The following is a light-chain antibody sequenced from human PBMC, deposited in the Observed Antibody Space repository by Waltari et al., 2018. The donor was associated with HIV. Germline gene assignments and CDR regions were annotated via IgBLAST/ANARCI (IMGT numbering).Light chain of an antibody. Sequence: HSVLTQPASVSATPGPRVTISCSGSGSNIGTNTVSWYQIFPGTAPKLFIFGDDQRPSGVPDRFSGSKSGTSASLTISGLQSEDEATYFCAAWDDSLNGQVVFGGGTLLTVL. CDR2: GDD. CDR1: GSNIGTNT. V-gene: IGLV1-44*01. J-gene: IGLJ2*01. CDR3: AAWDDSLNGQVV.